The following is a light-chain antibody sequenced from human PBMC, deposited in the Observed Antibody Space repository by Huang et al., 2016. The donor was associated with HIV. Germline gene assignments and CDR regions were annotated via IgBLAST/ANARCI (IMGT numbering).Light chain of an antibody. CDR2: GAS. Sequence: EILMTQSPATLSVSPGERATLSCRDSQSVSDNLAWYQQKSGQAPRLLIYGASPRASGIPARFSGSGSGTEFTLTISSLQSEDFGVYWCLQDDTWPRTFGQGTKVEIK. J-gene: IGKJ1*01. V-gene: IGKV3-15*01. CDR1: QSVSDN. CDR3: LQDDTWPRT.